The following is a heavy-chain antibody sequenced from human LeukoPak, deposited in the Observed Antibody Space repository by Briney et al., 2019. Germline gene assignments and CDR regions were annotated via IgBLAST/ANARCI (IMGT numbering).Heavy chain of an antibody. CDR1: GFTFSDYY. CDR2: ISSSGSTI. J-gene: IGHJ3*02. D-gene: IGHD3-10*01. V-gene: IGHV3-11*01. Sequence: GGSLRLSCAASGFTFSDYYMSWIRQAPGKGLEWVSYISSSGSTIYYADSVKGRFTISRDNAKKSLYLQMNSLRAEDTAVYYCARDGILWFGELHDAFDIWGQGTVVTVSS. CDR3: ARDGILWFGELHDAFDI.